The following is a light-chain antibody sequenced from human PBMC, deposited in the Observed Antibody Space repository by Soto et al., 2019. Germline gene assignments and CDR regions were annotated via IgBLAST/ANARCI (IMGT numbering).Light chain of an antibody. V-gene: IGKV1-27*01. CDR1: QDISQY. CDR3: LKYTKDAPGT. Sequence: DIQMTQSPSSLSASVGDRVTLTCRASQDISQYLAWYQPRPGKVPKLLIYYASTLQSGVPSRFSGSGSGTEFTLTISSLQPEDVATYYCLKYTKDAPGTFGQGTKVEI. CDR2: YAS. J-gene: IGKJ1*01.